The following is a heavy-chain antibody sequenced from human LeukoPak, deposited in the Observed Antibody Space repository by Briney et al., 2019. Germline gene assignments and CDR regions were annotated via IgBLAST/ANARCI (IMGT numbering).Heavy chain of an antibody. CDR1: GLTFNSYW. D-gene: IGHD3-22*01. J-gene: IGHJ4*02. CDR2: IKQDGSEK. CDR3: ARAVTYYYDSSGSRQPYYFDY. Sequence: GGSLRLSCAASGLTFNSYWMSWVRQAPGKGPEWVANIKQDGSEKYYVDSVKGRFAISRDNAKNSLYLQMNSLRAEDTAVYYCARAVTYYYDSSGSRQPYYFDYWGQGTLVTVSS. V-gene: IGHV3-7*04.